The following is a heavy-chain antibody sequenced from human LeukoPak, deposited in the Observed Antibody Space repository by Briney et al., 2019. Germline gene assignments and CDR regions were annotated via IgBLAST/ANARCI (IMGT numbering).Heavy chain of an antibody. CDR1: GYTFTSYY. V-gene: IGHV1-46*01. CDR2: INPSGGST. D-gene: IGHD3-10*01. CDR3: ARGVDITMVRGVIIPTSYYFGY. Sequence: GASVKVSCKASGYTFTSYYMHWVRQAPGQGLEWMGIINPSGGSTSYAQKFQGRVTMTRDTSTSTVYMELSSLRSEDTAVYYCARGVDITMVRGVIIPTSYYFGYWGQGTLVTVSS. J-gene: IGHJ4*02.